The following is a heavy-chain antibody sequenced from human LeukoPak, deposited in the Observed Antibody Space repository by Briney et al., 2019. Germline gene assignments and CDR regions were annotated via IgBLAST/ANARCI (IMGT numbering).Heavy chain of an antibody. V-gene: IGHV4-59*08. CDR2: IYHSGST. CDR1: GGSISSNY. CDR3: ARLYYHDTSGYYRTHYYFDD. J-gene: IGHJ4*02. D-gene: IGHD3-22*01. Sequence: PSETLSLTCTVSGGSISSNYWSWIRQPPGKGLEWIGYIYHSGSTSYNPSLKSRVTFSVDMSKNQFSLKLSSVTAADTAVFYCARLYYHDTSGYYRTHYYFDDWGQGTLVTVSS.